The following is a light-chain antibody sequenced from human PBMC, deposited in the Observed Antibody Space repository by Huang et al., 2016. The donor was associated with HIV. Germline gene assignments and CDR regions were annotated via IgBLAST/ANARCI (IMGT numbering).Light chain of an antibody. J-gene: IGKJ4*01. CDR1: QSLAPSDGNTY. CDR3: MQATQFPLT. V-gene: IGKV2-24*01. Sequence: DIVLTQTPLSSPVTLGQPASISCRSSQSLAPSDGNTYLSWLQQRPGQPPRLLIYQIAKRFSGVPDRFSGSGAGTDFTLKISGVEAEDVAIYYCMQATQFPLTFGGGTKVEIK. CDR2: QIA.